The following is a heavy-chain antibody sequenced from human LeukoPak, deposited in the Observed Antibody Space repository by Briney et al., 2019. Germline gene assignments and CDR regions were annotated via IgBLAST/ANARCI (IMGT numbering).Heavy chain of an antibody. Sequence: GGSLRLSSAASGFIFSAHAITWVRQAPGKGLEWVSGISGGGTFYADPVKGRFTISRDNSKNTLYLHMNSLRVEDTAVYYCANAGSDTMRGYWGQGTLVTVSS. CDR1: GFIFSAHA. CDR2: ISGGGT. D-gene: IGHD3-22*01. V-gene: IGHV3-23*01. CDR3: ANAGSDTMRGY. J-gene: IGHJ4*02.